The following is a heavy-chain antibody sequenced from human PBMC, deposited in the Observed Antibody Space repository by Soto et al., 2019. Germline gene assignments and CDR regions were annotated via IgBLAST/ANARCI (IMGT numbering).Heavy chain of an antibody. D-gene: IGHD1-7*01. V-gene: IGHV4-34*01. Sequence: PSETLSLTCAVYGGSFSGYYWSWIRQPPGKGLEWIGEINHSGSTNYNPSLKSRVTISVDTSKNQFSLKLSSVTAADTAVYYCARDKLELRSNRWFDPWGQGTLVTSPQ. CDR2: INHSGST. J-gene: IGHJ5*02. CDR1: GGSFSGYY. CDR3: ARDKLELRSNRWFDP.